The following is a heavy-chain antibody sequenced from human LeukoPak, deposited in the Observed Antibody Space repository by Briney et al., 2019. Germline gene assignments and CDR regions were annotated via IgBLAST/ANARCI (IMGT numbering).Heavy chain of an antibody. J-gene: IGHJ4*02. CDR3: ARKMGIAAAGSNYFDY. D-gene: IGHD6-13*01. CDR1: GYTFTSYA. Sequence: ASVKVSCKASGYTFTSYAMHWVRRAPGQRLEWMGWINAGNGNTKYSQKFQGRVTITRDTSASTAYMELSSLRSEDTAVYYCARKMGIAAAGSNYFDYWGQGTLVTVSS. CDR2: INAGNGNT. V-gene: IGHV1-3*01.